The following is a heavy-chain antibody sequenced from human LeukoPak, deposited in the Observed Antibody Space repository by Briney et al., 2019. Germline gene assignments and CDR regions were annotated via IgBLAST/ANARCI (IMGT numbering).Heavy chain of an antibody. CDR3: GRDFGLSGTKRSFDI. J-gene: IGHJ3*02. CDR2: INADGDA. V-gene: IGHV3-53*01. Sequence: GGSLRLSCTISGFTVVNTLMDWVRQAPGKGPEWVALINADGDAVYADSVKGRFTISRDNAKNSMHLQMNSLRAEDTAVYYCGRDFGLSGTKRSFDIWGQGTMVTVSS. CDR1: GFTVVNTL. D-gene: IGHD1-7*01.